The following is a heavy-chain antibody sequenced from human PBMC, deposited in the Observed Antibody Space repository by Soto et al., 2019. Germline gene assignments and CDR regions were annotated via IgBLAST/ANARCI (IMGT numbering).Heavy chain of an antibody. CDR1: GGSIGGVGYS. D-gene: IGHD3-10*01. CDR2: MYHSGTF. J-gene: IGHJ5*02. Sequence: SETLSLTCAVAGGSIGGVGYSWSWIRQPPGGGLEWIGYMYHSGTFLKSPSLKTRLTMSLDMSKNQFSLTLNSMTAADTAVYYCARAQFYSGSGNYNNLMFDAWGQGIQVTVSS. CDR3: ARAQFYSGSGNYNNLMFDA. V-gene: IGHV4-30-2*01.